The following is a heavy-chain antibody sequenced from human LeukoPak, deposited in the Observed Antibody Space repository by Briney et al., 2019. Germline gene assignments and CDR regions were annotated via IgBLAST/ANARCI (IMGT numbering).Heavy chain of an antibody. CDR1: GFTFDDYA. CDR3: AKGYYYDSSGLDY. Sequence: SLRLSCAASGFTFDDYAMHWVRQAPGKGLEWVSGISWNSGSIGYADSVKGRFTISRDNAKNSLYLQMNSLRAEDTALYYCAKGYYYDSSGLDYWGQGTLATVSS. J-gene: IGHJ4*02. V-gene: IGHV3-9*01. D-gene: IGHD3-22*01. CDR2: ISWNSGSI.